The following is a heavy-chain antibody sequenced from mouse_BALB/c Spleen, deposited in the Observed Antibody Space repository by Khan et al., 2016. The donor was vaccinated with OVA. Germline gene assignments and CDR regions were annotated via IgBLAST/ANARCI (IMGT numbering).Heavy chain of an antibody. J-gene: IGHJ3*01. CDR2: IDPRTGYA. CDR3: ARRGLNGIFVY. Sequence: QVQLKQSGAELAKPGASLKMSCTASGYSFITYWIHWVKQRPGQGLEWIGYIDPRTGYAEYNQKFTDKATLTADKSSSTAYMQLTSLTSEDSAVYYCARRGLNGIFVYWGQGTLVTVSA. D-gene: IGHD1-3*01. CDR1: GYSFITYW. V-gene: IGHV1-7*01.